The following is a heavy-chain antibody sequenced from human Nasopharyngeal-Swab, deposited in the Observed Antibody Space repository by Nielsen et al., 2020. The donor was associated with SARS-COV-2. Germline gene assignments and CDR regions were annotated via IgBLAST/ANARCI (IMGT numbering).Heavy chain of an antibody. CDR2: MNPNSGNT. J-gene: IGHJ5*02. CDR1: GYTFTSYD. D-gene: IGHD6-19*01. V-gene: IGHV1-8*01. Sequence: ASVTVSCKASGYTFTSYDINWVRQATGQGLEWMGWMNPNSGNTGYAQKFQGRVTMTRNTSISTAYMELSSLRSEDTAVYYCARGWGIAVNSWFDPWGQGTLVTVSS. CDR3: ARGWGIAVNSWFDP.